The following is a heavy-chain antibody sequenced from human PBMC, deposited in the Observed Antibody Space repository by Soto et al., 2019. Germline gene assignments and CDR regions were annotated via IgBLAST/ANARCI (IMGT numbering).Heavy chain of an antibody. Sequence: SETLSLTCTVSGGSIGNSYWSWIRQSPGKGLEWIGYIYYSGSSNYNPSLKSRVSISVDTSKNQFSLKLSSVTAAYTAVYYCARHSSSWPIFDYWGQGTLVTVSS. CDR1: GGSIGNSY. CDR2: IYYSGSS. V-gene: IGHV4-59*08. CDR3: ARHSSSWPIFDY. D-gene: IGHD6-13*01. J-gene: IGHJ4*02.